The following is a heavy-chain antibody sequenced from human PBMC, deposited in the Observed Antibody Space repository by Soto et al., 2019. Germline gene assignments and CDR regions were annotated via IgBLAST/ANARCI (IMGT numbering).Heavy chain of an antibody. CDR2: ISGSGGST. V-gene: IGHV3-23*01. J-gene: IGHJ6*02. CDR1: GFTFSSYA. D-gene: IGHD1-1*01. CDR3: AKEGESTGTRGDYDGMDV. Sequence: QPGGSLRLSCAASGFTFSSYATSWVRQAPGKGLEWVSAISGSGGSTYYADSVKGRFTISRDNSKNTLYLQMNSLRAEDTAVYYCAKEGESTGTRGDYDGMDVWGQGTTVTVSS.